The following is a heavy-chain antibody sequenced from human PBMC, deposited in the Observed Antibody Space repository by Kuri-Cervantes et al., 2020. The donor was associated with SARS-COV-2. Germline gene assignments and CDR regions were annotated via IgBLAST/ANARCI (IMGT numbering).Heavy chain of an antibody. D-gene: IGHD6-25*01. V-gene: IGHV4-34*01. CDR2: INHSGST. CDR1: GGSFSGYY. Sequence: ESLKISCAVYGGSFSGYYWSWIRQPPGKGLEWIGEINHSGSTNYNPSLKSRVTISVDTSKNQFSLKLSSMTAAGTAVYYCARGSPRGYSSGSTRRNWFDPWGQGTRVTVAS. J-gene: IGHJ5*02. CDR3: ARGSPRGYSSGSTRRNWFDP.